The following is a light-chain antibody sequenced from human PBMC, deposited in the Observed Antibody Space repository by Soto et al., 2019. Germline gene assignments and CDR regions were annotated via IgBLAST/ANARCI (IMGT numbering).Light chain of an antibody. Sequence: DSVLTQSPLSLPVTPGEPASISCRSSQSLLHTNGYNYLDWYLQKPGQSPRLLIYLASSRASGVPDRFSGSGSGTDFTLKISRVEAEDVGVYYCMQALQTPQLTFGGGTKVDIK. V-gene: IGKV2-28*01. CDR2: LAS. CDR1: QSLLHTNGYNY. J-gene: IGKJ4*01. CDR3: MQALQTPQLT.